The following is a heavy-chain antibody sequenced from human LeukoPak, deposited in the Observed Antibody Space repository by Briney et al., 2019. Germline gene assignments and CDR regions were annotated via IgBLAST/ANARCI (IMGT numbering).Heavy chain of an antibody. CDR1: GGSIINYY. Sequence: SETLSLTCTVSGGSIINYYWSWIRQPAGTGLEWVGRVYVTGSTIYNPSLQSRLSMSVDTSKNQFSLRLTSVTAADTAVYYCARLKYYDSTGYSPGYYMDVWGKGITVTVSS. V-gene: IGHV4-4*07. J-gene: IGHJ6*03. CDR2: VYVTGST. CDR3: ARLKYYDSTGYSPGYYMDV. D-gene: IGHD3-22*01.